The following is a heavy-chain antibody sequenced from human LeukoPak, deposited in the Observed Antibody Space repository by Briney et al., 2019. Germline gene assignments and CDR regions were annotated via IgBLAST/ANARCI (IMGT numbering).Heavy chain of an antibody. CDR2: ILPFLGQA. CDR1: GGTFSTHH. Sequence: SVKVSCKASGGTFSTHHISWVRQAPGQGLEWMGGILPFLGQANFAQTFQDRLTITADKSTTTVYMELSSLRAADTAVYYCARVGYDSSGYYFDNWGQGTLVTVSS. J-gene: IGHJ4*02. V-gene: IGHV1-69*06. CDR3: ARVGYDSSGYYFDN. D-gene: IGHD3-22*01.